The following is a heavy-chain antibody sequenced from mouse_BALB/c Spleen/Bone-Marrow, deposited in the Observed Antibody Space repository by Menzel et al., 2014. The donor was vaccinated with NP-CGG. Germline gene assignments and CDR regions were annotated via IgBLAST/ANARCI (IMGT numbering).Heavy chain of an antibody. CDR2: IDPSDSYT. D-gene: IGHD2-4*01. CDR3: TREITTSHATDY. V-gene: IGHV1S127*01. CDR1: DYTFTSYW. Sequence: QVQLQQSGAELAKPGASVKMSCKASDYTFTSYWMHWGKQRPGQGLEWIGVIDPSDSYTSYNQKFKGKATLTVDTSSSTAYMQLSSLTSEDSAVYYCTREITTSHATDYWGQRTSV. J-gene: IGHJ4*01.